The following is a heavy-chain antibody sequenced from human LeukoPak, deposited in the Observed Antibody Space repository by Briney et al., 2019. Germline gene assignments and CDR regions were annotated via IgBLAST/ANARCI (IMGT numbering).Heavy chain of an antibody. CDR1: GLTFSTYG. V-gene: IGHV3-23*01. D-gene: IGHD4-17*01. CDR3: ALHINGDYESRFDP. J-gene: IGHJ5*02. Sequence: AGGSLRLSCAASGLTFSTYGMSWVRQAPGKGLVWVSAISGSGGSTYYADSVKGRFTISRDNSKNTLYLQMNTLRAEDTAVYYCALHINGDYESRFDPWGQGTLVTVSS. CDR2: ISGSGGST.